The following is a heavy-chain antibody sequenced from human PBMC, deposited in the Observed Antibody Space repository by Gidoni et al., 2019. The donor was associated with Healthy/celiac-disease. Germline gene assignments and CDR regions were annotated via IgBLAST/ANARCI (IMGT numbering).Heavy chain of an antibody. V-gene: IGHV3-21*01. CDR3: ARGSSGYSGYDDFDY. D-gene: IGHD5-12*01. CDR2: ISSSSSYI. J-gene: IGHJ4*02. Sequence: EVQLVESGGGLVKPGGSLRLACAASGFTFRSYSMNWVRQAPGKGLEWVSSISSSSSYIYYADSVKGRFTISRDNAKNSLYLQMNSLRAEDTAVYYCARGSSGYSGYDDFDYWGQGTLVTVSS. CDR1: GFTFRSYS.